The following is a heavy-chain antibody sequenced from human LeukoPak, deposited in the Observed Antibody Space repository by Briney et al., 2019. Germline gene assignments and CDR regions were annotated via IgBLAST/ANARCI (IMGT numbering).Heavy chain of an antibody. CDR3: ARSRSSWYRFFWFDP. CDR2: IYHSGST. J-gene: IGHJ5*02. V-gene: IGHV4-30-2*01. D-gene: IGHD6-13*01. Sequence: PSETLSLTCAVSGGSISSGGYSWSWIRQPPGKGLEWIGYIYHSGSTYYNPSLKSRVTISVDRSKNQFSLKLSSVTAADTAVYYCARSRSSWYRFFWFDPWGQGTLVTVSS. CDR1: GGSISSGGYS.